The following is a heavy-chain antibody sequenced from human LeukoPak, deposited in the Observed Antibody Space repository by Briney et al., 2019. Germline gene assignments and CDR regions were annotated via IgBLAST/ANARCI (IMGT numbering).Heavy chain of an antibody. D-gene: IGHD1-26*01. CDR2: ITSSGTYI. Sequence: GGSLRLSCAASGFTFSSYSMNWVRQAPGKALEWVSSITSSGTYIFYADSVKGRFTISRDNAKNSLYLQMNSLGPEDTAVYYCARDPYSGNYGNYYYYYMDVWGKGTTVTISS. V-gene: IGHV3-21*01. J-gene: IGHJ6*03. CDR1: GFTFSSYS. CDR3: ARDPYSGNYGNYYYYYMDV.